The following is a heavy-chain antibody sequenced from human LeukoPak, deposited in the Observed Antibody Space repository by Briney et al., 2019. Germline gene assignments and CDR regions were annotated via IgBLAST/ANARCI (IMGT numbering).Heavy chain of an antibody. V-gene: IGHV3-23*01. J-gene: IGHJ4*02. CDR2: ISGNTLTI. D-gene: IGHD5-18*01. CDR3: ARALRSTAM. CDR1: GFTFSNYA. Sequence: GGSLRLSCAASGFTFSNYAMSWVRQAPGKGLEWLSSISGNTLTIYYADSVKGRVTISRDNSKNTLYLQMNSLRAEDTAVYYCARALRSTAMWGQGTLVTVSS.